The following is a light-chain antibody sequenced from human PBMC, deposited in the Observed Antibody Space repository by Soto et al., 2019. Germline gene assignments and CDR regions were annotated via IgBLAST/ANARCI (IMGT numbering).Light chain of an antibody. CDR2: KAS. V-gene: IGKV1-5*03. CDR1: QSISAW. J-gene: IGKJ1*01. Sequence: DIQMTQSPSTLSASVGDSVSINCRASQSISAWLAWYQQKPGKAPRLLIYKASTLEIGVPSRFSGSGSGTEFTLTISSLQPDDVAIYYCQQYNDYSWTFGHGTKVDLK. CDR3: QQYNDYSWT.